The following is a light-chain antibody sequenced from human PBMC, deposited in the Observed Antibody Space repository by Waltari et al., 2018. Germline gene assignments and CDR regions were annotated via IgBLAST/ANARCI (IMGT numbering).Light chain of an antibody. CDR3: MQALQKIT. CDR1: QSLLHSNGYNY. J-gene: IGKJ4*01. V-gene: IGKV2-28*01. Sequence: DIVLTQSPLSLPVTPGEPASISCRSSQSLLHSNGYNYLDWYLQKRGQSPQLLIYLGSNRAAGVADRFSGSGSGTDFTLIISRVEADDVGLYYCMQALQKITFGGGTKVEIK. CDR2: LGS.